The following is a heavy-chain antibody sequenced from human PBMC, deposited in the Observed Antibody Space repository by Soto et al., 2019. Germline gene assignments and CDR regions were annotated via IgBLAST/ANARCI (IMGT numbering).Heavy chain of an antibody. D-gene: IGHD6-6*01. Sequence: SETLSLTCAVYGGSFSGYYWSWIRQPPGKGLEWIGEINHSGSTNYNPPLKSRVTISVDTSKNQFSLKLSSVTAADTAVYYCARGRGIAARRNWFDPWGQGTLVTVSS. V-gene: IGHV4-34*01. CDR1: GGSFSGYY. J-gene: IGHJ5*02. CDR2: INHSGST. CDR3: ARGRGIAARRNWFDP.